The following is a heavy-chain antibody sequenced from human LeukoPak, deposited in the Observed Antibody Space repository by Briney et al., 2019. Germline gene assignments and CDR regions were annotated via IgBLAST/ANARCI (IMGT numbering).Heavy chain of an antibody. D-gene: IGHD6-6*01. Sequence: GGSLRLSCAASGFTFSNYEMHWVRLVLGKGLEWVSAICIAGNTFYAGSVRGRFTISRENAKNSFHLQMNSLGAGDTAVYYCAREGSLSSSDAFDIWGQGTMVTVSS. CDR2: ICIAGNT. CDR1: GFTFSNYE. V-gene: IGHV3-13*01. CDR3: AREGSLSSSDAFDI. J-gene: IGHJ3*02.